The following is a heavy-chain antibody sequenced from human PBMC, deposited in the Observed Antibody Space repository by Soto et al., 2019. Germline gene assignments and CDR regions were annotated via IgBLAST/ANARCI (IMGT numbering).Heavy chain of an antibody. Sequence: ASVKVSCKASGYTFTSYGISWVRQAPGQGLEWMGWISAYNGNTNYAQKLQGRVTMTTDTSTSTAYMELRSLRSDDTAVYYCAREFALRGSYEGDDYCDYMDVWGKGTTVTVS. D-gene: IGHD3-16*01. J-gene: IGHJ6*03. CDR3: AREFALRGSYEGDDYCDYMDV. CDR1: GYTFTSYG. CDR2: ISAYNGNT. V-gene: IGHV1-18*01.